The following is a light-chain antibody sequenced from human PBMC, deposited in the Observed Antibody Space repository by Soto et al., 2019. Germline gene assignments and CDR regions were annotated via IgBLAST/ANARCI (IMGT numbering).Light chain of an antibody. V-gene: IGLV1-44*01. J-gene: IGLJ3*02. CDR3: AAWDGSLGVM. CDR2: SSD. CDR1: SSNIGDNI. Sequence: QPVLTQPPSASGAPGQRVTISCSGSSSNIGDNIVNWYQQVPGSAPKLVIYSSDHRPSGVPDRFSGSKSGTSASLTISGLQSEDEATYYCAAWDGSLGVMFGGGTKLTVL.